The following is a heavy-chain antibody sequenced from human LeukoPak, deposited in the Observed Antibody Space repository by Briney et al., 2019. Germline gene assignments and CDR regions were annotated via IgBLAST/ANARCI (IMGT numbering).Heavy chain of an antibody. CDR3: ARANFLYCSSTSCLFDY. V-gene: IGHV1-2*02. CDR2: INTNDGDT. D-gene: IGHD2-2*01. J-gene: IGHJ4*02. Sequence: ASVKVSCKASGYTFTDYYMHWVRQPPGQGFEWMGWINTNDGDTYYAQKFQGRVTMTRDTSISTAHMEVSRLRSDDTAVYYCARANFLYCSSTSCLFDYWGQGTLVTVSS. CDR1: GYTFTDYY.